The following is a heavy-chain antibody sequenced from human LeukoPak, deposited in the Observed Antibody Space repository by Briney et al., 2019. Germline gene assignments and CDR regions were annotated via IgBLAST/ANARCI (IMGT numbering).Heavy chain of an antibody. Sequence: PGRSLRLSCAASGFTFDDYAMRWVRQAPGKGLEWVSGISWNSGSIGYADAVKGRFTISRDNAKNSLYLQMNSLRAEDTALYYCAKDMQIAAAGSDNWFDPWGQGTLVTVSS. CDR1: GFTFDDYA. D-gene: IGHD6-13*01. V-gene: IGHV3-9*01. J-gene: IGHJ5*02. CDR3: AKDMQIAAAGSDNWFDP. CDR2: ISWNSGSI.